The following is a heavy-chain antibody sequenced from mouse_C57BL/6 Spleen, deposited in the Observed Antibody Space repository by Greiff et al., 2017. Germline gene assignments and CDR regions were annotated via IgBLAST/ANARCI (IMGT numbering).Heavy chain of an antibody. V-gene: IGHV1-50*01. Sequence: VQLQQPGAELVKPGASVKLSCKASGYTFTSYWMQWVKQRPGQGLEWIGEIDPSDSSPNYNQKFKGKATLTVDTSSRTPYMQLSRLTTEDSAVYDCSRWVITTVVATEWYFDVWGTGTTVTVSS. CDR2: IDPSDSSP. CDR3: SRWVITTVVATEWYFDV. CDR1: GYTFTSYW. D-gene: IGHD1-1*01. J-gene: IGHJ1*03.